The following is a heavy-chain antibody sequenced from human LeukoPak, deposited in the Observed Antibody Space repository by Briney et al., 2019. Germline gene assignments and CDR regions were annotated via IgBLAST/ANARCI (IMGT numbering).Heavy chain of an antibody. CDR1: GYTFTGYY. Sequence: ASVKVSCKASGYTFTGYYMHWVRQAPGQGLEWMGWINPNSGGTNYAQKFQGRVTMTRDTSISTAYMELSRLRSDDTAVYYCATNYDSSANAFDIWGQGTMVTVSS. D-gene: IGHD3-22*01. CDR3: ATNYDSSANAFDI. CDR2: INPNSGGT. V-gene: IGHV1-2*02. J-gene: IGHJ3*02.